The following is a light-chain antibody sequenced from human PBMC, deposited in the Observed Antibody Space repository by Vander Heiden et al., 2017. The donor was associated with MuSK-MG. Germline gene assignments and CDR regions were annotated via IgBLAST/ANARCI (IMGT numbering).Light chain of an antibody. CDR2: WAS. V-gene: IGKV4-1*01. J-gene: IGKJ2*04. Sequence: DIVMTQSSDCLAVSLGERATINCKSSQSVLYSSNNKNYLAWYQQKPGQPPKLLIYWASTRESGVPDRFSGSGSGTDFTLTISSLQAEDVAVYYCQQYYSSCSFGQGTKLEIK. CDR1: QSVLYSSNNKNY. CDR3: QQYYSSCS.